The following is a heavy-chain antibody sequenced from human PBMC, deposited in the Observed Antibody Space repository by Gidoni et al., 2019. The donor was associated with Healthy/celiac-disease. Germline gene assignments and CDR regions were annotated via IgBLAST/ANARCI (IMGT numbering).Heavy chain of an antibody. Sequence: QVQLQQRGAGLLKPSETLSLTCAVYGGSFSGYYWIGEINHSGSTNYNPSLKSRVTISVDTSKNQFSLKLSSVTAADTAVYYCARFDIVVVPGFDYWGQGTLVTVSS. CDR2: INHSGST. CDR1: GGSFSGYY. D-gene: IGHD2-2*01. J-gene: IGHJ4*02. V-gene: IGHV4-34*01. CDR3: ARFDIVVVPGFDY.